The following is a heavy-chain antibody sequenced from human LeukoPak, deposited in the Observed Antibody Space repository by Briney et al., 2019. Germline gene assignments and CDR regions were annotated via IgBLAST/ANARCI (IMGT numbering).Heavy chain of an antibody. Sequence: GGSLRLSCAASGFAFSYYAMSWVRQAPGKGLEWVSGISGGGNTHYTDSVKGRFTISRDNSKSTLDLQMNSLRVEDTALYYCAKDIYSAYDLARAFDFWGQGTLVTVST. V-gene: IGHV3-23*01. CDR3: AKDIYSAYDLARAFDF. J-gene: IGHJ4*01. D-gene: IGHD5-12*01. CDR2: ISGGGNT. CDR1: GFAFSYYA.